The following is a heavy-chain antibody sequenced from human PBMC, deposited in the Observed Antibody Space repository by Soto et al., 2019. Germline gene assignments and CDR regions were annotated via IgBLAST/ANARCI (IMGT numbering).Heavy chain of an antibody. V-gene: IGHV3-23*01. CDR1: GFTASNYA. D-gene: IGHD2-8*02. Sequence: VQLLESGGGLVQPGGSLRLSCGASGFTASNYAMTWVRQAPGKGLQWVSTISDSGRSAYYAASVKGRFAISRDNSKNTLLLQMNDLRAEDTAVYFCAKDTRRTGLVGHWIDWGQGTLVTVSS. J-gene: IGHJ4*02. CDR3: AKDTRRTGLVGHWID. CDR2: ISDSGRSA.